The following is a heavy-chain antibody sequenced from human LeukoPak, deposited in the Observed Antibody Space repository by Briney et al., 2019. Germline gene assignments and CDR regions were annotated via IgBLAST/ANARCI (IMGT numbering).Heavy chain of an antibody. Sequence: ASGKVSCKASGYTFSSSDINWVRQATGQGLEWMGWMNPNSGHTGYAQKFQGRITFTRNTSISTAYMELSSLRPEDTAVYFCARGVDYALWSDSSYQFYYMDVWGKGATVTVSS. J-gene: IGHJ6*03. D-gene: IGHD3-3*01. CDR1: GYTFSSSD. CDR2: MNPNSGHT. V-gene: IGHV1-8*03. CDR3: ARGVDYALWSDSSYQFYYMDV.